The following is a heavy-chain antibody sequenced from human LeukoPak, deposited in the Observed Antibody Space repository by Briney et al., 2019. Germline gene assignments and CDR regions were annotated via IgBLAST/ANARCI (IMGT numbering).Heavy chain of an antibody. D-gene: IGHD3-10*01. CDR1: GGTFSSYA. CDR2: IIPIFGTA. V-gene: IGHV1-69*06. Sequence: SVKVSCKASGGTFSSYAISWVRQAPGQGLEWMGGIIPIFGTANYAQKFQGRVTITADKSTSTAYMEQSSLRSEDTAVYYCASPRAGSYYYFDYWGQETLVTVSS. J-gene: IGHJ4*02. CDR3: ASPRAGSYYYFDY.